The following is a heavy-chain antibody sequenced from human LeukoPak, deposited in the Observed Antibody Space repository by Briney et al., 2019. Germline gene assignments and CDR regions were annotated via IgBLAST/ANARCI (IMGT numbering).Heavy chain of an antibody. V-gene: IGHV1-46*01. Sequence: GASVKVSCKASGYIIATYYIDWVRQAPGQGLEWMGRINPSGGSTNYARQFQDRVTMTSDTSTTTVYMGLSSLRSEDTAVYFCARVSRDGYYLFDYWGQGTLVTVSS. D-gene: IGHD5-24*01. J-gene: IGHJ4*02. CDR3: ARVSRDGYYLFDY. CDR2: INPSGGST. CDR1: GYIIATYY.